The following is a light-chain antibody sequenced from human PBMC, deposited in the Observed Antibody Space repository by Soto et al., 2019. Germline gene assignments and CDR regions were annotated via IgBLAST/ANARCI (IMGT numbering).Light chain of an antibody. CDR3: QQYGSSPPVT. CDR2: GAS. Sequence: EIVLTQSPGTLSLSPGERATLSCRASQSVSNNYLAWYQQNPGQAPRLLIYGASSRATGIPDRFSGSGSGTDFTLNISTLEPEDFAVYYCQQYGSSPPVTFGGGTRVEIK. CDR1: QSVSNNY. J-gene: IGKJ4*01. V-gene: IGKV3-20*01.